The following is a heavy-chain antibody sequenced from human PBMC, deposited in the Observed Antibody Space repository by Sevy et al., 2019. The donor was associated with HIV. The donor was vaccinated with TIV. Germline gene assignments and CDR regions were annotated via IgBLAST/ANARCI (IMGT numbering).Heavy chain of an antibody. CDR3: ARGLKIGSGFDY. CDR2: IYYSGST. J-gene: IGHJ4*02. D-gene: IGHD6-19*01. Sequence: SETLSLTCTVSGGSISSYYWNWIRQSPGKGREWIGDIYYSGSTTYNPSLRSRVTMSVDMSRKQFSLRLASVTAADTAMFYCARGLKIGSGFDYWGQGILVTVSS. V-gene: IGHV4-59*01. CDR1: GGSISSYY.